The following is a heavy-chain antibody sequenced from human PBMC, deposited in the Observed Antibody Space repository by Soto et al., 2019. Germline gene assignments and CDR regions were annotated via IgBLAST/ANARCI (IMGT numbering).Heavy chain of an antibody. CDR2: INGGNGNT. CDR3: ARGKGMEENYYYHGMDV. CDR1: GYSFTTYA. D-gene: IGHD1-1*01. J-gene: IGHJ6*02. V-gene: IGHV1-3*01. Sequence: QGQVLQSGAEVKKPGASVKVSCKASGYSFTTYALHWVRQAPGQRLEWMAWINGGNGNTKYSQKFQDRVTITRDTSASIAYMELSSLRSEDKAVYYWARGKGMEENYYYHGMDVWGQGTTVTVSS.